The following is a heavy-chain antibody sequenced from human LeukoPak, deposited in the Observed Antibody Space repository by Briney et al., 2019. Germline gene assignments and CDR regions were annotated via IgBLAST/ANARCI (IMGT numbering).Heavy chain of an antibody. CDR2: INTNTGNP. J-gene: IGHJ4*02. CDR3: ARSNNDGNYLGVGFDY. V-gene: IGHV7-4-1*02. D-gene: IGHD3-22*01. CDR1: GYTFSSYA. Sequence: ASVKVSCKASGYTFSSYAMNWVRQAPGQGLEWMGWINTNTGNPTYAQGFTGRFVFSLDTSVSTAYLQISSLQAEDTAVYYCARSNNDGNYLGVGFDYWGQGTLVTVSS.